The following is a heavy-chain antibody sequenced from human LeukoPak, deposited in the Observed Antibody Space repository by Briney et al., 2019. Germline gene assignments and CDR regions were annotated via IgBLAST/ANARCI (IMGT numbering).Heavy chain of an antibody. J-gene: IGHJ4*02. CDR1: GFTFSSYG. CDR3: AKDDAWLQYGN. D-gene: IGHD5-24*01. Sequence: GGSLRLSCAASGFTFSSYGMSWVRQAPGKGLEWVSGISPNGVITYYADSVKGRFTISRDNSKGTVYLQMNSLRPEDTAVYYCAKDDAWLQYGNWGRGTLVTVSS. V-gene: IGHV3-23*01. CDR2: ISPNGVIT.